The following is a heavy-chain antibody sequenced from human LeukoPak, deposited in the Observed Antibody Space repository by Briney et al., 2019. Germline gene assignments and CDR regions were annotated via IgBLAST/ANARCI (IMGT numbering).Heavy chain of an antibody. CDR1: GYTFTGYY. J-gene: IGHJ3*02. V-gene: IGHV1-2*02. CDR3: ARALRLANDALDI. CDR2: INPYSGLT. Sequence: ASVKVSCKASGYTFTGYYMHWVRQAPGQRLEWMGWINPYSGLTNSAQKFQGRVTMTRDTSIHTVYLELRRLSSDDAAVYFCARALRLANDALDIWGQGTMVTVSS.